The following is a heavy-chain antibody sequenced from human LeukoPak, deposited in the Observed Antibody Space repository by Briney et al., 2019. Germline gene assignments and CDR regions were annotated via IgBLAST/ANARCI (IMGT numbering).Heavy chain of an antibody. CDR3: ARAIAAGAFDI. CDR1: GFTLSSYF. V-gene: IGHV3-23*01. D-gene: IGHD6-25*01. Sequence: SGGSLRLSCAASGFTLSSYFMTWVRQAPGKGLEWVSSISVIGGATYYADSVKGRFTISRDGSKNTLYLQMNSLRAEDTAVYYCARAIAAGAFDIWGQGTTVTVSS. J-gene: IGHJ3*02. CDR2: ISVIGGAT.